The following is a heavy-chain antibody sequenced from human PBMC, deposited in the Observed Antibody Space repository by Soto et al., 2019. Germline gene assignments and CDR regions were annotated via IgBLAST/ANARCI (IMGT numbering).Heavy chain of an antibody. CDR3: ARLKGDDYGDYDHYYYYYGMDV. V-gene: IGHV5-10-1*01. J-gene: IGHJ6*02. CDR2: IDPSDSYT. D-gene: IGHD4-17*01. CDR1: GYSFTSYW. Sequence: LGESLKISCKGSGYSFTSYWISWVRQMPGKGLKWMGRIDPSDSYTNYSPSFQGHVTISADKSISTAYLQWSSLKASDTAMYYCARLKGDDYGDYDHYYYYYGMDVWGQGTTVTVSS.